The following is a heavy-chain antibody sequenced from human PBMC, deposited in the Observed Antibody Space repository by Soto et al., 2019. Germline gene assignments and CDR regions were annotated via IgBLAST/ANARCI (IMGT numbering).Heavy chain of an antibody. CDR3: AKILPAYLYGGFDY. D-gene: IGHD3-10*01. V-gene: IGHV3-23*01. CDR2: VSNSGGGT. J-gene: IGHJ4*02. CDR1: GFIYSSYA. Sequence: EVQLLESGGGLVQPGGSLRLSCAASGFIYSSYAMSWVRQAPGKGLEWVSTVSNSGGGTYYAVSVKGRFTISRDNSKNTLYLQTNILRAEDTAVYYCAKILPAYLYGGFDYRDQGTLVTVSS.